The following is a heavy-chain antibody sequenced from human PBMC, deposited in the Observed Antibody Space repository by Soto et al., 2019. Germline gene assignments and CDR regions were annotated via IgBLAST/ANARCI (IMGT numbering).Heavy chain of an antibody. V-gene: IGHV3-7*05. CDR3: ARVFWGGSYFVDY. Sequence: ESGGGLVQPGGSLRLSCAASGFTFSSYWMSWVRQAPGTGLEWVANIKQDGSEKYYVDSVKGRFTISRDNAKNSLYLQMNSLRAEDTAVYYCARVFWGGSYFVDYWGQGTLVTVSS. CDR1: GFTFSSYW. J-gene: IGHJ4*02. D-gene: IGHD1-26*01. CDR2: IKQDGSEK.